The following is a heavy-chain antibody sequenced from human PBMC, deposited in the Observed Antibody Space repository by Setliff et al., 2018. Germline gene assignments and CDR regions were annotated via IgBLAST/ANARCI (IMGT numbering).Heavy chain of an antibody. Sequence: SETLSLTCTVSDFSVGSVYYWGWMRQSPGKGLEWIGSFYYNTGATYYNPSLEGRGTISVDTSKNQFSLKLSSVTAADTAFYYCARHPDGRIVPFDYWGQGILVTVSS. V-gene: IGHV4-38-2*02. CDR2: FYYNTGAT. CDR3: ARHPDGRIVPFDY. CDR1: DFSVGSVYY. D-gene: IGHD1-26*01. J-gene: IGHJ4*02.